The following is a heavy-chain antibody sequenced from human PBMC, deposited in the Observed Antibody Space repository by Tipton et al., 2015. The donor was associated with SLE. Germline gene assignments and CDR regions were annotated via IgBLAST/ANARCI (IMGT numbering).Heavy chain of an antibody. CDR2: ISAYNGNT. Sequence: QLVQSGAEVKKPGASVKVSCKTSGYIFTSYGISWVRQAPGQGLEWMGWISAYNGNTNYAQKFQGRLTMTTDTSTSTAYMELRSLRSDDTAVYYCARGRGIPMIQGLGYWRQGTLVTVSS. CDR3: ARGRGIPMIQGLGY. CDR1: GYIFTSYG. D-gene: IGHD3-10*01. J-gene: IGHJ4*02. V-gene: IGHV1-18*01.